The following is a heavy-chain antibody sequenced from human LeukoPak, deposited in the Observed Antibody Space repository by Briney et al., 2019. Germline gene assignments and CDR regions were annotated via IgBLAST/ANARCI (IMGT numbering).Heavy chain of an antibody. CDR2: IYPSGGT. CDR3: ARGTPPSATNDY. CDR1: GDSISSYY. J-gene: IGHJ4*02. V-gene: IGHV4-4*07. Sequence: PSETLSLTCTVSGDSISSYYWSWLPQPAGKGLEWIGRIYPSGGTDYNPSLKSRVTMSMDTSKNHFSLKLSSVTAADTAVYYCARGTPPSATNDYWGQGTLVTVSS. D-gene: IGHD1-14*01.